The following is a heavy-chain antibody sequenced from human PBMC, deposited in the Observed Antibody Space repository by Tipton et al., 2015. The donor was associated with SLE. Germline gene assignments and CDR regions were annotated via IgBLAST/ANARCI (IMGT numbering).Heavy chain of an antibody. Sequence: TLSLTCAVYGGSFSSYYWSWIRQPPGKGLELIGYISYSGSANYNPSLQSRVTISLDTSKNQFSLNLTSVAAADTAVYYCARAPRQYYGRDVWGQGTTVIVSS. CDR1: GGSFSSYY. V-gene: IGHV4-59*01. CDR2: ISYSGSA. J-gene: IGHJ6*02. CDR3: ARAPRQYYGRDV.